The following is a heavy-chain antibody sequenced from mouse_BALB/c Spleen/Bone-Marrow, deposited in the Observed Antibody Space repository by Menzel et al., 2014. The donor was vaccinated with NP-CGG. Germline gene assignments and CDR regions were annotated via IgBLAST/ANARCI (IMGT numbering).Heavy chain of an antibody. V-gene: IGHV4-1*02. CDR3: ARLGYYGLFAY. CDR1: GFDFSRYW. Sequence: SGGGLVQPGGSLKLSCAASGFDFSRYWMSWDRQAPGKGLEWIEAINPDSSTINYTPSLKDKFIISRDNAKNTLYLQMSKVRSEDTALYYCARLGYYGLFAYWGQGTLVTVSA. J-gene: IGHJ3*01. D-gene: IGHD1-2*01. CDR2: INPDSSTI.